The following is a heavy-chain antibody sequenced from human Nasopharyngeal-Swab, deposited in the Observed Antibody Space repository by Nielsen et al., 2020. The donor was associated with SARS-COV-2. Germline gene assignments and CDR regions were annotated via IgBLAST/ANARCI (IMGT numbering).Heavy chain of an antibody. CDR1: GGSMTSNNYY. D-gene: IGHD3-3*01. J-gene: IGHJ5*02. V-gene: IGHV4-39*07. CDR3: ARAIKIFGAVVGSFDP. CDR2: IYYKGIT. Sequence: AETLTLTCSVSGGSMTSNNYYWGSIRQPPEKGLEWIGNIYYKGITYYNPALKSRVTISLDTSKRQFSLKLTSVTAADTAVYYCARAIKIFGAVVGSFDPWGQGTLVTVFS.